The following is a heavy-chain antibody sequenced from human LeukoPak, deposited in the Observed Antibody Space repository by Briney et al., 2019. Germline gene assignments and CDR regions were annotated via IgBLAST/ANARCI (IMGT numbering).Heavy chain of an antibody. Sequence: GGSLRLSCAASGFTFRSYWMSWVRQAPGKGLEWVANIKQDGSEMYYVDSAKGRFTISRDNAKSSLYLHMNSLSAEDTAVYYCARLPYGDARYFDYWGQGTLVTVSS. D-gene: IGHD4-17*01. CDR2: IKQDGSEM. CDR1: GFTFRSYW. CDR3: ARLPYGDARYFDY. J-gene: IGHJ4*02. V-gene: IGHV3-7*01.